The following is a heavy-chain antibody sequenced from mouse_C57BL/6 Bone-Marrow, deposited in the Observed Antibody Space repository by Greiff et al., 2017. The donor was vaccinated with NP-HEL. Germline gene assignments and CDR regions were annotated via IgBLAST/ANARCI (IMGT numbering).Heavy chain of an antibody. CDR1: GYAFSSSW. CDR3: ARGGGLYY. V-gene: IGHV1-82*01. J-gene: IGHJ2*01. Sequence: VQLQQSGPELVKPGASVKISCKASGYAFSSSWMNWVKQRPGKGLEWIGRIYPGDGDTNYNGKFKGKATLTADKSSSTAYRQLSSLTSEDSAVYFCARGGGLYYWGQGTTLTVSS. CDR2: IYPGDGDT.